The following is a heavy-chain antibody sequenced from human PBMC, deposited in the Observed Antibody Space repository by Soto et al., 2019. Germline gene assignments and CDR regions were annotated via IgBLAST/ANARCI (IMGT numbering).Heavy chain of an antibody. Sequence: ASVKVSCKASGYTFTSYYMHWVRQAPGQGLEWMGIINPSGGSTSYAQKFQGRVTMTRDTSTSTVYMELSSLRSEDTAVYYCARDQHYYDSSGYPYYWGQGTLVTVSS. CDR1: GYTFTSYY. D-gene: IGHD3-22*01. CDR3: ARDQHYYDSSGYPYY. J-gene: IGHJ4*02. V-gene: IGHV1-46*01. CDR2: INPSGGST.